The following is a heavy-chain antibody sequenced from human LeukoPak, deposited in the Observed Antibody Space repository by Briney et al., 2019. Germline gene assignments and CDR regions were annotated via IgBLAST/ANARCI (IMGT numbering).Heavy chain of an antibody. V-gene: IGHV4-59*01. CDR1: GVSISIYY. CDR3: ARVKGSNWFDP. D-gene: IGHD6-6*01. CDR2: IYNSEST. Sequence: SETLSLTCTVSGVSISIYYWSWIRQPPGKGLEWIGYIYNSESTYYNPSLKSRVTISLDTSKNQFSLRLNSVTAADTAVYYCARVKGSNWFDPWGQGTLVTVST. J-gene: IGHJ5*02.